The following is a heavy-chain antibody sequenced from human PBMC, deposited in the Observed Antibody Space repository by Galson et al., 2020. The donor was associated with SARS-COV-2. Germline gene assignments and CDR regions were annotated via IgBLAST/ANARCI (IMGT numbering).Heavy chain of an antibody. CDR1: DGSISGISYY. J-gene: IGHJ4*02. CDR3: AGGPVAGTGE. Sequence: SETLSLTCAVSDGSISGISYYWSWIRQPAGKGLEWIGRIHSSGNTNYNPSLKSRVTISVDTSKNQFSLKLSSVTAADTAVYYCAGGPVAGTGEWGQGTLVTVSS. V-gene: IGHV4-61*02. CDR2: IHSSGNT. D-gene: IGHD6-19*01.